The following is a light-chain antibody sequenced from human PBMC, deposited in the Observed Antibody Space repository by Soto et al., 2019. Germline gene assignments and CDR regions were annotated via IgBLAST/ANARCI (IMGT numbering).Light chain of an antibody. CDR3: SSYTSSSTYV. CDR2: DVS. CDR1: SSDVGGYKY. Sequence: LTQPASVSKSPGQSITISCTGTSSDVGGYKYVSWYQQHPGKAPKLMIYDVSNRPSGVSNRFSGSKSGNTASLTISGLQAEDEADYYCSSYTSSSTYVFGTGTKVTVL. J-gene: IGLJ1*01. V-gene: IGLV2-14*01.